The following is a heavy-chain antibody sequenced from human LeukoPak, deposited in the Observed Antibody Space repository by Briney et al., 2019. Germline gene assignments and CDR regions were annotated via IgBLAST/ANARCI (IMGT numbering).Heavy chain of an antibody. Sequence: KPSETLSLTCAVYGGSFSGYYWNWIRQPPGKGLEWIGEINHSGSTNYNPSLKSRVTISVDTSKNQFSLKLSSVTAADTAVYYCASPVTTSADGNWFDPWGQGTLVTVSS. J-gene: IGHJ5*02. V-gene: IGHV4-34*01. CDR3: ASPVTTSADGNWFDP. CDR1: GGSFSGYY. CDR2: INHSGST. D-gene: IGHD4-17*01.